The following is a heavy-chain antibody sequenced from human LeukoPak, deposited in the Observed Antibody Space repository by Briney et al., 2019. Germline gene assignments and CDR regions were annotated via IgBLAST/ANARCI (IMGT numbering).Heavy chain of an antibody. J-gene: IGHJ4*02. Sequence: PGGSLRLSCAASGFTFSDYYMSWVRQAPGKGLEWVGFIRGKAYGATTEYAASVKGRFTISRDDSKSIAYLQMNSLKTEDTAVYYCTSSFGQLSFFDYWGQGTLVTVSS. CDR2: IRGKAYGATT. CDR1: GFTFSDYY. CDR3: TSSFGQLSFFDY. V-gene: IGHV3-49*04. D-gene: IGHD3-10*01.